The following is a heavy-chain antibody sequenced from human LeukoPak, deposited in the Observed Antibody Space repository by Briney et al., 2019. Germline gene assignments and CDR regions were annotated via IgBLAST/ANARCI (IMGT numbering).Heavy chain of an antibody. Sequence: PSETLSLTCTVSGDSISNTNYYWGWIRQSPGKGLEWIGSIYYTGSTYYNPSLKSRVSISLDMSKTHFFLKLTSVTAADTAVYYCARAREPNYYDSSGYYWYFDLWGRGTLVTVSS. J-gene: IGHJ2*01. CDR3: ARAREPNYYDSSGYYWYFDL. CDR2: IYYTGST. V-gene: IGHV4-39*07. CDR1: GDSISNTNYY. D-gene: IGHD3-22*01.